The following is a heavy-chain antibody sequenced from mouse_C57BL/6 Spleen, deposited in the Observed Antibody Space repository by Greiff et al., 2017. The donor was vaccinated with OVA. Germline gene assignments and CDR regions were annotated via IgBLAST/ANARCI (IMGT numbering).Heavy chain of an antibody. V-gene: IGHV1-62-2*01. CDR2: FYPGSGSI. CDR1: GYTFTEYT. CDR3: AIHEEDGSCPFAY. D-gene: IGHD1-1*01. J-gene: IGHJ3*01. Sequence: VQLQESGAELVKPGASVKLSCTASGYTFTEYTIHWVKQRSGQGLEWIGWFYPGSGSIKYNEKFKDKATLTADTSSSIVYMELSRLTSEDSAVYFCAIHEEDGSCPFAYWGQGALVTVSA.